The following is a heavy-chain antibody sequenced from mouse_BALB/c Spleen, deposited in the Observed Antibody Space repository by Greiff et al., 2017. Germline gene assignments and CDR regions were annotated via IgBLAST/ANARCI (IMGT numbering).Heavy chain of an antibody. CDR3: ARVYYGYDGTWFAY. CDR2: ISSGGST. CDR1: GFTFSSYA. D-gene: IGHD2-2*01. Sequence: EVKLVESGGGLVKLGGSLKLSCAASGFTFSSYAMSWVRQTPEKRLEWVASISSGGSTYYPDSVKGRFTISRDNARNILYLQMSSLRSEDTAMYYCARVYYGYDGTWFAYWGQGTLVTVSA. V-gene: IGHV5-6-5*01. J-gene: IGHJ3*01.